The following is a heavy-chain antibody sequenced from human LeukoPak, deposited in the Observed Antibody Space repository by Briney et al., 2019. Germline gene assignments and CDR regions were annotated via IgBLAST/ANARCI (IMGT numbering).Heavy chain of an antibody. CDR3: ARDRTALVRGMDV. CDR1: GFTFSSYW. CDR2: INNDGSST. D-gene: IGHD5-18*01. V-gene: IGHV3-74*01. J-gene: IGHJ6*02. Sequence: GGSLRLSCAASGFTFSSYWLHWVRQAPGKGLVWVSHINNDGSSTTYADSVRGRFTISRDNAKNTLYLQMNSLRAEDTAVYYCARDRTALVRGMDVWGQGTTVTVSS.